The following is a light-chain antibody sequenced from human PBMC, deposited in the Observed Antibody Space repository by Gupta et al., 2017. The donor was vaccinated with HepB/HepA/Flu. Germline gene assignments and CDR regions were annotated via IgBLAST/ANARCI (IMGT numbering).Light chain of an antibody. CDR3: LQDYSYPRT. CDR1: QGIKKD. J-gene: IGKJ1*01. CDR2: AAS. V-gene: IGKV1-6*01. Sequence: AIQMTQSTSSLSASVGERFTITCRESQGIKKDLDWYQQKPGKATKLLIFAASSLQTGVPSRFSGSGSGTDFTLTISSLQPEDFATYYCLQDYSYPRTFGQGTKVEVK.